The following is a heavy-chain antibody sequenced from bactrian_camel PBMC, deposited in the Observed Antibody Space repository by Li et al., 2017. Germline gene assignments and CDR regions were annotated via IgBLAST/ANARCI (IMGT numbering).Heavy chain of an antibody. CDR3: ATSPAYGGTFDRAWAYNN. D-gene: IGHD6*01. Sequence: VQLVESGGGSVQSGGSLRLSCVASGSTNNWYYWSWFRQAPGKERKGVAGIDSHGITDYAGDVKGRFTLSKDNAENTLYLQMNNLKPEDTGMYYCATSPAYGGTFDRAWAYNNWGQGTQVTVS. CDR1: GSTNNWYY. CDR2: IDSHGIT. J-gene: IGHJ4*01. V-gene: IGHV3S10*01.